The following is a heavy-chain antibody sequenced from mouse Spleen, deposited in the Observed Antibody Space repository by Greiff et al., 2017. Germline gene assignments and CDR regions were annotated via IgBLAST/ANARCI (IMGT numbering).Heavy chain of an antibody. Sequence: VQLKESGPELVKPGASVKISCKASGYSFTGYYMNWVKQSPEKSLEWIGEINPSTGGTTYNQKFKAKATLTVDKSSSTAYMQLKSLTSEDSAVYYCAITTEFDYWGQGTTLTVSS. CDR3: AITTEFDY. CDR1: GYSFTGYY. V-gene: IGHV1-42*01. J-gene: IGHJ2*01. D-gene: IGHD2-4*01. CDR2: INPSTGGT.